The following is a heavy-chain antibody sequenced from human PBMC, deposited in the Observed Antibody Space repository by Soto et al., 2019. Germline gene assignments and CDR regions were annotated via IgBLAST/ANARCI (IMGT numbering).Heavy chain of an antibody. Sequence: QVQLQQWGAGLLKPSETLSLTCAVYGGSFSGYYWSWIRQPPGKGLEWIGEINHSGSTNYNPSLESRVTISVDTSKNQFSLKLSSVTAADTAVYYCARDSAMAYWGQGTLVTVSS. V-gene: IGHV4-34*01. CDR2: INHSGST. J-gene: IGHJ4*02. CDR3: ARDSAMAY. D-gene: IGHD5-18*01. CDR1: GGSFSGYY.